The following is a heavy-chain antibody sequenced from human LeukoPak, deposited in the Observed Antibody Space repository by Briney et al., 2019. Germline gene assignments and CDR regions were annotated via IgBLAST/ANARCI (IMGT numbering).Heavy chain of an antibody. Sequence: GGSLRLSCAASGFTFSSYAMSWVRQAPGKGLEWVSAISGSGGSTYYADSVKGRFTISRDNSKNTLYLQMSSLRAEDTAVYYCALFPQEMATILDYWGQGTLVTVSS. D-gene: IGHD5-24*01. V-gene: IGHV3-23*01. CDR2: ISGSGGST. J-gene: IGHJ4*02. CDR3: ALFPQEMATILDY. CDR1: GFTFSSYA.